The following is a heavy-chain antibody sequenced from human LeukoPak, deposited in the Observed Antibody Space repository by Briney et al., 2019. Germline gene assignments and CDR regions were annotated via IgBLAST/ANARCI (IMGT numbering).Heavy chain of an antibody. CDR1: GGSVSSGSYY. Sequence: SETLSLTCTVSGGSVSSGSYYWSWIRQPPGKGLERIGYIYYSGSTNYNPSLKSRVTISVDTSKNQFSLKLSSVTAADTAVYYCARDSGDYDFWSGYYPGQNYYYYGMDVWGQGTTVTVS. D-gene: IGHD3-3*01. V-gene: IGHV4-61*01. CDR3: ARDSGDYDFWSGYYPGQNYYYYGMDV. J-gene: IGHJ6*02. CDR2: IYYSGST.